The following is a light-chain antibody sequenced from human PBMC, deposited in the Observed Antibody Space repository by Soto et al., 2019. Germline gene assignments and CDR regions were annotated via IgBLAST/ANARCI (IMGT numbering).Light chain of an antibody. Sequence: QSALTQPASVSGSPGQSITISCTGASSDFGNFNYVPWYQQHPGKVPKLIIYEVTSRPSGVSNRFSGSKSDNTASLTISGLQAEDEAYYYCSSYTSINTQLFGGGTKLTVL. CDR2: EVT. CDR1: SSDFGNFNY. CDR3: SSYTSINTQL. J-gene: IGLJ3*02. V-gene: IGLV2-14*01.